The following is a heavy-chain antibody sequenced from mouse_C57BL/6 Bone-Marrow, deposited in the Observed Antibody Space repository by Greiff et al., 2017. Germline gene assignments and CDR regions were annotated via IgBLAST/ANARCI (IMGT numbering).Heavy chain of an antibody. D-gene: IGHD1-1*01. CDR2: IYPYNGVS. Sequence: EFQLHQSGPELVKPGASLRISCKPSGYSFTGSYMHWVKQSHGNILDWIGYIYPYNGVSSSNQKFKGKATLTVDKSSSTAYMELRSLTSEDSAVYYCARLYYGSRHWYFDVWGTGTTVTVSS. J-gene: IGHJ1*03. CDR3: ARLYYGSRHWYFDV. CDR1: GYSFTGSY. V-gene: IGHV1-31*01.